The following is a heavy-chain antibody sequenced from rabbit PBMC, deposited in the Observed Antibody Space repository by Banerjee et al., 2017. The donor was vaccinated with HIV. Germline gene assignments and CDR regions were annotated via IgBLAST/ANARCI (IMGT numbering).Heavy chain of an antibody. Sequence: QEQLVESGGGLVQPEGSLTLTCTASGFSFSSSYYICWVRQAPGKGLEWIACIYTDSSGNTYYANWAKGRFTISKTSSTTVTLQMTSLTAADTATYFCARDRYGSGSVDHDLWGPGTLVTVS. J-gene: IGHJ4*01. CDR3: ARDRYGSGSVDHDL. CDR1: GFSFSSSYY. CDR2: IYTDSSGNT. D-gene: IGHD5-1*01. V-gene: IGHV1S45*01.